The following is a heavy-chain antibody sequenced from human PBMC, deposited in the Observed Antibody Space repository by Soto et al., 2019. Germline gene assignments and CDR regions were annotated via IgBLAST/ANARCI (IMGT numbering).Heavy chain of an antibody. CDR2: INAGNGNT. J-gene: IGHJ4*02. Sequence: GASVKVSCKASGYSFTSYAMHWVRQAPGQRLEWMGWINAGNGNTKYSQKFQGRVTITRDTSASTAYMELSSLRSEDTAVYYCARDRALDWNYVQALNYWGQGTLVTVSS. V-gene: IGHV1-3*01. CDR1: GYSFTSYA. D-gene: IGHD1-7*01. CDR3: ARDRALDWNYVQALNY.